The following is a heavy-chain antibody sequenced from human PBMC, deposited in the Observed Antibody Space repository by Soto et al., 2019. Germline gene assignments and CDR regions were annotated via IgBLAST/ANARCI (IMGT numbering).Heavy chain of an antibody. J-gene: IGHJ6*03. CDR2: ISSFNGNT. CDR1: GFTFTNYG. CDR3: ARDSGAEVVAPPEARYMDV. V-gene: IGHV1-18*01. D-gene: IGHD6-25*01. Sequence: QVNLVQSGAEVKRPGASVKISFKASGFTFTNYGFSWVRLAPGQGLEWLGWISSFNGNTNYPQKNQGRITMTTDTSTTTVYMELRSLTPDDTAVYFCARDSGAEVVAPPEARYMDVWGKGTTVTVSS.